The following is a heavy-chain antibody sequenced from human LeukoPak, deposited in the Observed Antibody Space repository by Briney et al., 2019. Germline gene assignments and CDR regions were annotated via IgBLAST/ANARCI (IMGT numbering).Heavy chain of an antibody. Sequence: SETLSLTCAVSSGSFSGYYWSWIRQPPGKGLEWIGEINHSGSTNYNPSLKSRVTISVDTSKNQFSLKLSSVTAADTAVYYCARGPRHHFNYWGQGTLVTVSS. CDR3: ARGPRHHFNY. J-gene: IGHJ4*02. CDR1: SGSFSGYY. D-gene: IGHD1-14*01. V-gene: IGHV4-34*01. CDR2: INHSGST.